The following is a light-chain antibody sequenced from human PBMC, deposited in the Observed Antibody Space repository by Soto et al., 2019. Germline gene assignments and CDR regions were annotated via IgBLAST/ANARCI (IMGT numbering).Light chain of an antibody. Sequence: EIVCTQSPGTLSLSPGERATLSCRASQSVDSSCLAWCHQRPGQAPRRLIYGASTREAGIPARFSGSGAGTECTRTISSLQSEDVATDSCQQLHDYPITFSQGTRLEIK. CDR3: QQLHDYPIT. J-gene: IGKJ5*01. CDR2: GAS. V-gene: IGKV3D-7*01. CDR1: QSVDSSC.